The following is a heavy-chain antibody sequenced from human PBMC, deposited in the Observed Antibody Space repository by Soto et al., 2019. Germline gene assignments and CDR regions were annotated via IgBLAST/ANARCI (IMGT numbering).Heavy chain of an antibody. CDR2: IYYTGST. J-gene: IGHJ6*03. CDR3: AKYIAAAGYYYYMDV. D-gene: IGHD6-13*01. Sequence: SETLSLTCTVSGGSINTYYWIWIRQPPGKGLEWIGYIYYTGSTNYNPSLKSRVTISVDTSKNQFSLKLSSVTAADTAVYYCAKYIAAAGYYYYMDVWGKGTTVTVSS. CDR1: GGSINTYY. V-gene: IGHV4-59*01.